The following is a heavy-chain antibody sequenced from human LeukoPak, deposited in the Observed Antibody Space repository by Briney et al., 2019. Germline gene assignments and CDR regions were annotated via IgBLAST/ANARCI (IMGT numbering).Heavy chain of an antibody. CDR2: ININTGNP. D-gene: IGHD4-23*01. V-gene: IGHV7-4-1*02. Sequence: ASVKVSCKASGYTFTSYAMNWVRQAPGQGLEWMGWININTGNPTYAQGFTGRFVFSLDTSVSTAYLQISSLKAEDTAVYYCARDFGLTTVVMGDAFDIWGQGTMVTVSS. CDR3: ARDFGLTTVVMGDAFDI. J-gene: IGHJ3*02. CDR1: GYTFTSYA.